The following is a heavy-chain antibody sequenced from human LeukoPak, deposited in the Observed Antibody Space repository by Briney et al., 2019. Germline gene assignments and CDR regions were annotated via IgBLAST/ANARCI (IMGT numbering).Heavy chain of an antibody. J-gene: IGHJ6*02. Sequence: SETLSLTCTVSGGSISSYYWSWIRLPAGKGLEWIGRMYTSGSTNYNPSLKSRVTMSVDTSKNQCSLKLSSVTAADTAVYYCARGGDSYYYYYGMDVWGQGTTVTVSS. CDR1: GGSISSYY. D-gene: IGHD4-17*01. CDR3: ARGGDSYYYYYGMDV. V-gene: IGHV4-4*07. CDR2: MYTSGST.